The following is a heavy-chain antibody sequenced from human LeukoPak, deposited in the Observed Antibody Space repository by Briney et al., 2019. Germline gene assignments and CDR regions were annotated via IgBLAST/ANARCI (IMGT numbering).Heavy chain of an antibody. V-gene: IGHV3-9*01. CDR2: IAWNSGNT. J-gene: IGHJ4*02. D-gene: IGHD3-10*01. CDR3: AKDMNSYGSGSSYNPWGPFDS. Sequence: PGRSLRLSCAASGFTFDNYAMHWVRQAPGKGLEWVSGIAWNSGNTGFADSVKGRFTISRDNAENSFYLQMNSLTPEDTAFYFCAKDMNSYGSGSSYNPWGPFDSWGQGTLVTVSS. CDR1: GFTFDNYA.